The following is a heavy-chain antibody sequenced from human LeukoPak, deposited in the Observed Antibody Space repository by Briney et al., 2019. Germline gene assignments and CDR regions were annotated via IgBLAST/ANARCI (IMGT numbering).Heavy chain of an antibody. J-gene: IGHJ3*02. Sequence: PSETLSLTCTVSGGSISSGSYYWSWIRQPAGKGLEWIGRIYTSGSTNYNPSLKSRVTISVDTSKNQFSLKLSSVTAADTAVYYCARGPVGGTTYNDGDAFDTWGQGTMVTVSS. CDR1: GGSISSGSYY. CDR3: ARGPVGGTTYNDGDAFDT. D-gene: IGHD1-7*01. CDR2: IYTSGST. V-gene: IGHV4-61*02.